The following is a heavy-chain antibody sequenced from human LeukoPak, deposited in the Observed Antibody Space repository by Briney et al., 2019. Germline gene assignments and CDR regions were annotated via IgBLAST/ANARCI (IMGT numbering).Heavy chain of an antibody. V-gene: IGHV3-48*03. CDR2: ISSSGSTI. J-gene: IGHJ4*02. D-gene: IGHD3-10*01. CDR1: GFGFSSCE. CDR3: ARVVRGVIHFDY. Sequence: PGGFLRLSCAASGFGFSSCEMNWVRQAPGKGLEWVSYISSSGSTIHYADSVKGRFTISRDNAKNSLYLQMNSLRAEDTAVYYCARVVRGVIHFDYWGQGTLVTVSS.